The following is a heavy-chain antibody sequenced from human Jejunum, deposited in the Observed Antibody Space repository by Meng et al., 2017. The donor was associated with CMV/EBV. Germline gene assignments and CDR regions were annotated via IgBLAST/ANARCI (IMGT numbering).Heavy chain of an antibody. CDR2: FYYNGTT. Sequence: SITNGDYYSNWIRQTPGKGLEWIGNFYYNGTTHYNPSLKSRATISVDTSKSQFSLRLNSVTAADTAVYYCARDRGVRFLEWLAVFDPWGQGILVTVSS. V-gene: IGHV4-30-4*08. CDR1: SITNGDYY. D-gene: IGHD3-3*01. J-gene: IGHJ5*02. CDR3: ARDRGVRFLEWLAVFDP.